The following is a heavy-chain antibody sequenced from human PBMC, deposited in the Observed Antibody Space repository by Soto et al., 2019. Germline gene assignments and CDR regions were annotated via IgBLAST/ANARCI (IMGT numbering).Heavy chain of an antibody. CDR1: GFTFSDYY. J-gene: IGHJ4*02. Sequence: PGGSLRLSCAASGFTFSDYYMSWIRQAPGKGLEWVSYISSSGSTIYYADSVKGRFTISRDNAKNSLYLQMNSLRAEDTAVYYCARSDPLGYCSSTSCYAFDYWGQGTLVTVSS. D-gene: IGHD2-2*01. CDR2: ISSSGSTI. CDR3: ARSDPLGYCSSTSCYAFDY. V-gene: IGHV3-11*01.